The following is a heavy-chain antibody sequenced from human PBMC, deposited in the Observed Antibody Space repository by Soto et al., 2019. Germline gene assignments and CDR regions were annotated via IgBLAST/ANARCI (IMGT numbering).Heavy chain of an antibody. CDR1: GFTFSSYA. CDR2: ISYDGSNK. V-gene: IGHV3-30-3*01. J-gene: IGHJ3*02. D-gene: IGHD3-22*01. CDR3: ARGGELYYYDSSGSAQGAFDI. Sequence: QVQLVESGGGVVQPGRSLRLSCAASGFTFSSYAMHWVHQAPGKGLEWVAVISYDGSNKYYADSVKGRFTISRDNSKNTLYLQMNSLRAEDTAVYYCARGGELYYYDSSGSAQGAFDIWGQGTMVTVSS.